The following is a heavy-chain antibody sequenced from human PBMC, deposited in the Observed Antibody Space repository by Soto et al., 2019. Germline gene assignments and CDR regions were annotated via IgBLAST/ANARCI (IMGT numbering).Heavy chain of an antibody. CDR3: ARGVWDCSGGSCYGWFDP. CDR2: IIPILGTA. CDR1: GGTFSAYA. V-gene: IGHV1-69*01. J-gene: IGHJ5*02. D-gene: IGHD2-15*01. Sequence: QVQLVQSGAEVKKPGSSAKVSCKASGGTFSAYAISWVRQAPGQGLEWMGGIIPILGTANYAQRFQGRVTITADESTSTAYMDLRGLRSEDTAVYYCARGVWDCSGGSCYGWFDPWGQGTLVTVSS.